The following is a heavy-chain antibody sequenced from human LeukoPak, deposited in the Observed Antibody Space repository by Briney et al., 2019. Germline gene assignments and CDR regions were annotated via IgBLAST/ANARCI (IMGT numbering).Heavy chain of an antibody. CDR2: IYYSGST. CDR1: GGSISSGDYY. V-gene: IGHV4-61*08. J-gene: IGHJ6*02. CDR3: ARRPAYYYYGMDV. Sequence: SETLSLTCTVSGGSISSGDYYWSWIRQPPGKGLEWIGYIYYSGSTNYNPSLKSRVTISVDTSKNQFSLKLSSVTAADTAVYYCARRPAYYYYGMDVWGQGTTVTVSS.